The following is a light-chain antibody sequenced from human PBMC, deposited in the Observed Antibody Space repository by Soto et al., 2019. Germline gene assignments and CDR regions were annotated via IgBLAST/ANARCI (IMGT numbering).Light chain of an antibody. Sequence: DIQITQSPSTLSASVGDRVTITCRASQSISSWLAWYQQKPGKAPKLLIYKASSLESGVPSRFSGSGSGTEFTLTISSLQPDDFATYYCQQYNSYSITFGQGTRLE. CDR1: QSISSW. CDR3: QQYNSYSIT. CDR2: KAS. J-gene: IGKJ5*01. V-gene: IGKV1-5*03.